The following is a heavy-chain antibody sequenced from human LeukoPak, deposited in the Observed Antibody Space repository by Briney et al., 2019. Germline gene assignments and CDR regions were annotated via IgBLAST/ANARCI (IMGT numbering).Heavy chain of an antibody. CDR3: ARNRVNSRWFDP. D-gene: IGHD2-21*01. V-gene: IGHV1-8*01. CDR2: MNPNSGNT. CDR1: GYTFTSYD. Sequence: GASVKVPCKASGYTFTSYDINWVRQATGQGLEWMGWMNPNSGNTGYAQKFQGRVTMTRNTSTSTAYMELSSLRSEDTAVYYCARNRVNSRWFDPWGQGTLVTVSS. J-gene: IGHJ5*02.